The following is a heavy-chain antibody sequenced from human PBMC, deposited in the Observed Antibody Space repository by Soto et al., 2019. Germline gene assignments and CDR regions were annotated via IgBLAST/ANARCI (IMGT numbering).Heavy chain of an antibody. CDR1: GFTFNSYG. CDR2: ISYDSTKT. D-gene: IGHD1-26*01. CDR3: ARTRSAWSDFHYYSLDV. J-gene: IGHJ6*02. Sequence: VGSLRLSCAASGFTFNSYGMHWVRQGPGNGLEWVAFISYDSTKTYYADSVKGRFTISRDNSNSALYVQMNSLTGEDTAVYYCARTRSAWSDFHYYSLDVWGQGTTVTVSS. V-gene: IGHV3-30*03.